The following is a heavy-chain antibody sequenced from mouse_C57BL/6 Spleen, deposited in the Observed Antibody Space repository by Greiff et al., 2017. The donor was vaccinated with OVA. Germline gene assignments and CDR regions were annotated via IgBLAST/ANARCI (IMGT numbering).Heavy chain of an antibody. Sequence: VQLKESGPGLVKPSQSLSLTCSVTGYSITSGYYWNWIRQFPGNKLEWMGYISYDGSNNYNPSLKNRISITRDTSKNQFFLKLNSVTTEDTATYYCARGRMGLPAWFAYWGQGTLVTVSA. V-gene: IGHV3-6*01. CDR2: ISYDGSN. CDR3: ARGRMGLPAWFAY. J-gene: IGHJ3*01. CDR1: GYSITSGYY. D-gene: IGHD2-4*01.